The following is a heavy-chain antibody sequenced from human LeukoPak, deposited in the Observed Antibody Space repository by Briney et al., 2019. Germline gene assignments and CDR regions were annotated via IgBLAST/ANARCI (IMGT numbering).Heavy chain of an antibody. CDR1: GFTFSSYA. V-gene: IGHV3-23*01. Sequence: GGSLRLSCAASGFTFSSYAMSWVRQAPGKGLEWVSAISGSGGSTYYADSVKGRFTISRDNSKNTLYLQMNSLRAEDTAVYFCAKSGVLAAIGECFDYWGQGTLITVSS. D-gene: IGHD2-15*01. J-gene: IGHJ4*02. CDR2: ISGSGGST. CDR3: AKSGVLAAIGECFDY.